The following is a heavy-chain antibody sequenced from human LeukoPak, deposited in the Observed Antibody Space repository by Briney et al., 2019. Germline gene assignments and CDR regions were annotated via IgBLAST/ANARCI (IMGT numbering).Heavy chain of an antibody. CDR2: ISHSGST. D-gene: IGHD1-26*01. V-gene: IGHV4-34*01. J-gene: IGHJ4*02. CDR3: ARGAWGVGATTSGDFDY. CDR1: GGSFSGYY. Sequence: KASETLSLTCAVYGGSFSGYYWSWIRQPPGKGLEWIGEISHSGSTNYNPSLKSRVTLSVDTSKNQFSLKLSSVTAADTAVYYCARGAWGVGATTSGDFDYWGQGTLVTVSS.